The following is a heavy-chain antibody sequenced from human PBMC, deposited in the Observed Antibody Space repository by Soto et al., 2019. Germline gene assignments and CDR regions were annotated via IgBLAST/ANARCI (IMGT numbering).Heavy chain of an antibody. Sequence: GGSLRLSCAVSGFTFGSYWMNWVRLIPGKGLEWVAYIKPDGSATYYVDSVKGRFTISRDNAKNSLYLQMNSLRVEDTSVYYCARAGYCGPGCYYYFDYWGQGALVTVSS. CDR3: ARAGYCGPGCYYYFDY. CDR2: IKPDGSAT. D-gene: IGHD2-21*02. V-gene: IGHV3-7*01. J-gene: IGHJ4*02. CDR1: GFTFGSYW.